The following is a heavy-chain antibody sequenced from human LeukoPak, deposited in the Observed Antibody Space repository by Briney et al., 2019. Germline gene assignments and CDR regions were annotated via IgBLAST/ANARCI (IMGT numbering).Heavy chain of an antibody. CDR2: ISSSSSYI. CDR1: GFPFSSHG. Sequence: GGSLRLSCAASGFPFSSHGMSWVRQAPGKGLEWVSSISSSSSYIYYADSVKGRFTISRDNAKNSLYLQMNSLRAEDTAVYYCAKCGRDGYNYNYWGQGTLVTVSS. J-gene: IGHJ4*02. D-gene: IGHD5-24*01. V-gene: IGHV3-21*04. CDR3: AKCGRDGYNYNY.